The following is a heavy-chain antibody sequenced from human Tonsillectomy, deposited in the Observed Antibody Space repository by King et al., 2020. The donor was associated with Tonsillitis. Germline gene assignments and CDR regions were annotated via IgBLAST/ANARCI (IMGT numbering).Heavy chain of an antibody. Sequence: VQLVESGGGLVQPGGSLRLSCAASGFTFSSYSMNWVRQTPGKGLEWVSYISSSSSTIYYADSVKGRFTISRDKAKNSLYLQMNSLRAEDTAVYYCARPLGCYYYDSSGYYLFGYWGQGTLVTVAS. V-gene: IGHV3-48*01. D-gene: IGHD3-22*01. CDR2: ISSSSSTI. CDR1: GFTFSSYS. CDR3: ARPLGCYYYDSSGYYLFGY. J-gene: IGHJ4*02.